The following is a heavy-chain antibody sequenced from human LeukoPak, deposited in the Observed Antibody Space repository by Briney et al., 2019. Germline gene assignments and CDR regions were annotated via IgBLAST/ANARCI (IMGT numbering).Heavy chain of an antibody. CDR3: AKDSVWFGEYTEY. V-gene: IGHV3-21*01. CDR2: ISSSSSYI. Sequence: GGSPRLSCAASGFTFSSYEMTWVRQAPGKGLEWVSSISSSSSYIYYADSVKGRFTISRGNSKNTLYLQINSLRAEDTAVYYCAKDSVWFGEYTEYWGQGTLVTVSS. J-gene: IGHJ4*02. CDR1: GFTFSSYE. D-gene: IGHD3-10*01.